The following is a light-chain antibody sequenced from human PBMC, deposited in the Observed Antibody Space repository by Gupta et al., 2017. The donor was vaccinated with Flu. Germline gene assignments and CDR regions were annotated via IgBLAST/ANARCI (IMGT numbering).Light chain of an antibody. J-gene: IGKJ1*01. CDR3: QQYSDGPST. V-gene: IGKV3-15*01. Sequence: VILTQSPAILSVSPGERATLSCRASQCVALNIAWYQKKPGQAPRLLIYGASTRATGIPDRFSGSGSGTEFTLTITSLQPEDFATYHCQQYSDGPSTFGQGTKVEV. CDR1: QCVALN. CDR2: GAS.